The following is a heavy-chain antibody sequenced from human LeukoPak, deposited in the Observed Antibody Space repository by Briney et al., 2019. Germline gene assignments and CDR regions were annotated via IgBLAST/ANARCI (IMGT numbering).Heavy chain of an antibody. J-gene: IGHJ5*02. CDR2: INPNSGGP. Sequence: ASVKVSCKASGYTFTGYYTHWVRQAPGQGLEWMGWINPNSGGPNYAQKFQGRVTMTRDTSISTAYMELSRLRSDDTAVYYCARGPNYYGSGSYRNWFDPWGQGTLVTVSS. CDR3: ARGPNYYGSGSYRNWFDP. D-gene: IGHD3-10*01. V-gene: IGHV1-2*02. CDR1: GYTFTGYY.